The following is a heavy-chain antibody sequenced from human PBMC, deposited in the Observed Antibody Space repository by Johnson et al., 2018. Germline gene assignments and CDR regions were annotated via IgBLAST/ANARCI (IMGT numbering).Heavy chain of an antibody. J-gene: IGHJ3*01. CDR2: IAGNSDTA. Sequence: VQLVESGGGLVQPGGSLRLSCAASGFTFSSRSMNWVRQAPGKGLEWISFIAGNSDTAYHADSVKGRFTISIDNGKNSLFLHMNSLRADDTAVYYCARDYWYGFDLWGQGTMVSVSS. CDR3: ARDYWYGFDL. V-gene: IGHV3-48*01. CDR1: GFTFSSRS. D-gene: IGHD6-13*01.